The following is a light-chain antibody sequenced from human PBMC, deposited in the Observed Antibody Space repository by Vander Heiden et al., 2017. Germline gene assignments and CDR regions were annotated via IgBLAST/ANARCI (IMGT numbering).Light chain of an antibody. CDR3: QQIKSYPLT. CDR1: QAMSSD. Sequence: IQLTQSPSSLSASVGDRVTFTCRARQAMSSDLAGYQQKPWKAPKLLIYASSTLQTGVPTRFSGGGSGTEFTLTISCLQPEDFATYYCQQIKSYPLTFGGGTKVEI. V-gene: IGKV1-9*01. J-gene: IGKJ4*02. CDR2: ASS.